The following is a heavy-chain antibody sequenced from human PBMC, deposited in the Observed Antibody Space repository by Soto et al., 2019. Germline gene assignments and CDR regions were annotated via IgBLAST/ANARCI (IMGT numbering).Heavy chain of an antibody. CDR1: GFTFSSYA. CDR2: ISGSGGST. CDR3: AKDHVVSGCITADFDN. J-gene: IGHJ4*01. D-gene: IGHD6-13*01. V-gene: IGHV3-23*01. Sequence: GGSLRLSCAASGFTFSSYAMSWVRQAPGKGLEWVSAISGSGGSTYYADSVKGRFTISRDNSKNTLYLQMNSLRAEDTAVYYCAKDHVVSGCITADFDNWGKGTMVTDSS.